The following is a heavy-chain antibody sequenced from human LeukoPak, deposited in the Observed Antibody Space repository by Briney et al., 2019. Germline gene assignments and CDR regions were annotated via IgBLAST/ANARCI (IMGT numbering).Heavy chain of an antibody. V-gene: IGHV1-2*02. CDR2: INPNSGGT. J-gene: IGHJ4*02. CDR3: ARGSYYDFWSGPLDFDY. D-gene: IGHD3-3*01. CDR1: GYTFTGYY. Sequence: GASVKVSCKASGYTFTGYYMHWVRQAPGQGLEWMGWINPNSGGTNYAQKFQGRVTMTRDTSISTAYMELSRLRSDDTAVYYCARGSYYDFWSGPLDFDYWGQGTLVTVSS.